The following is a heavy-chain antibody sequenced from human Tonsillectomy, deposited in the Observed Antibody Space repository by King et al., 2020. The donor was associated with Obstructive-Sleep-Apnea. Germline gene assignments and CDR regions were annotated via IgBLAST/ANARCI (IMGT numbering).Heavy chain of an antibody. V-gene: IGHV3-23*04. J-gene: IGHJ4*02. CDR1: GFTFSSYA. CDR3: AKDPPRWETAMAIDY. CDR2: ISGSGGST. Sequence: EVQLVESGGGLVQPGGSLRLSCAASGFTFSSYAMSWVRQAPGKGLEWVSAISGSGGSTYYADSVKGRFTISRDNTKNKLYLQMNSLRAEDTAAYYCAKDPPRWETAMAIDYWGQGTLVTVSS. D-gene: IGHD5-18*01.